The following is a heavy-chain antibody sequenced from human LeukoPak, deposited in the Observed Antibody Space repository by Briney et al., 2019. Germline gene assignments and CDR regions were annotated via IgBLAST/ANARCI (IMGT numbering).Heavy chain of an antibody. D-gene: IGHD1-14*01. CDR3: AKERYMLDY. Sequence: GGSLRLSCAASGFTVSSNYMSWVRQAPGKGLEWVALVSHDGSKKYCADSVKGRFTISRDNPKNTLYLQMNSLRPEDTAVYFCAKERYMLDYWGQGTLVTVSS. CDR2: VSHDGSKK. J-gene: IGHJ4*02. V-gene: IGHV3-30*18. CDR1: GFTVSSNY.